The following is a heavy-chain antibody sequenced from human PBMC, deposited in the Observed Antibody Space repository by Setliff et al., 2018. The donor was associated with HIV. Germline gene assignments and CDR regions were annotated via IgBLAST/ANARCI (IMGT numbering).Heavy chain of an antibody. CDR1: GVSITNGTFY. CDR2: LHLSGDT. J-gene: IGHJ6*01. V-gene: IGHV4-61*02. Sequence: SETLSLTCTVSGVSITNGTFYWSWIRQPAGKGLEWIGRLHLSGDTNYNPSLKSRVTMSIDTSKNQFSLKLSSVTAADTAVYYCARDNSYYYGSGSHYWYGMDVWGQGTTVTVSS. D-gene: IGHD3-10*01. CDR3: ARDNSYYYGSGSHYWYGMDV.